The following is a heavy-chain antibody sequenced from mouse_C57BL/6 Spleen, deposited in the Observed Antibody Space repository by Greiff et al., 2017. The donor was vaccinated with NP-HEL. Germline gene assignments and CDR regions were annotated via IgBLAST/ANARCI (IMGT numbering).Heavy chain of an antibody. CDR2: IYPSDSET. J-gene: IGHJ4*01. D-gene: IGHD3-2*02. Sequence: VQLQQPGAELVRPGSSVKLSCKASGYTFTSYWMDWVKQRPGQGLEWIGNIYPSDSETHYNQKFKDKATLTVDKSSSTAYMQLSSLTSEDSAVYYCARGSGYFYYYAMDYWGQGTSVTVSS. CDR3: ARGSGYFYYYAMDY. CDR1: GYTFTSYW. V-gene: IGHV1-61*01.